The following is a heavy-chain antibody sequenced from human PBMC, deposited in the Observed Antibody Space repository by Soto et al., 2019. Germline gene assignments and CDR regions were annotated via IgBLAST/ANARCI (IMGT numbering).Heavy chain of an antibody. CDR3: ARXXXIITKHIVVVPAANQNWFDP. V-gene: IGHV1-18*01. CDR2: ISAYNGNT. CDR1: FTSYG. J-gene: IGHJ5*02. Sequence: FTSYGISWVRQAPGQGLEWMGWISAYNGNTNYAQKLQGRVTMTTDTSTSTAYMELRSLRSDDTAVYYCARXXXIITKHIVVVPAANQNWFDPWGQGTLVTVSS. D-gene: IGHD2-2*01.